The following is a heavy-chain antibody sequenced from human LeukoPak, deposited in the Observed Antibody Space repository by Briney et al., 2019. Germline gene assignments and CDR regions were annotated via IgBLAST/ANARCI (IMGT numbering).Heavy chain of an antibody. Sequence: GGSLRLSCAASGFTFSSYSMNWVRQAPGKGLEWVSSISSSSSYIYYADSVKGRFTISGDNAKNSLYLQMNSLRAEDTAVYYCARGSRLKYRHSSSFYYYYMDVWGKGTTVTVSS. V-gene: IGHV3-21*01. CDR2: ISSSSSYI. CDR1: GFTFSSYS. J-gene: IGHJ6*03. CDR3: ARGSRLKYRHSSSFYYYYMDV. D-gene: IGHD6-6*01.